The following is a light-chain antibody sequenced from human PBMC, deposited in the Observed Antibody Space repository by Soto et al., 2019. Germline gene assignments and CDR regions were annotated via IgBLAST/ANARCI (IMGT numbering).Light chain of an antibody. CDR2: SNN. Sequence: QSVLTQPPSASGTPGQRVTISCSGSSSNIGSKTVNWYQQFPGTAPKVVIYSNNQRPSGVPGRFSGSKSGTSGYLTISGLQSEDEADYYCAAWDDILNGWVFGGGTKLTVL. J-gene: IGLJ3*02. V-gene: IGLV1-44*01. CDR3: AAWDDILNGWV. CDR1: SSNIGSKT.